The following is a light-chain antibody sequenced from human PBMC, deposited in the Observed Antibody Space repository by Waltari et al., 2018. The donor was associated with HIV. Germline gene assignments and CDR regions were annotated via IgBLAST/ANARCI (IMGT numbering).Light chain of an antibody. V-gene: IGKV3-11*01. J-gene: IGKJ5*01. Sequence: EIVFTQSPATLSLSPGERATLSCRASQSVSSYLAWYQQKPGQAPRLLIYDASNRATGIPARFSGSGSGTDFTLTISSLEPEDFAVYYCQQRSIWPLITFGQGTRLEIK. CDR1: QSVSSY. CDR3: QQRSIWPLIT. CDR2: DAS.